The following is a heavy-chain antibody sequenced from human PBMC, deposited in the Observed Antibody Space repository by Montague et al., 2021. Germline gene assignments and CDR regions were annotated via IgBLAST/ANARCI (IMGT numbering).Heavy chain of an antibody. CDR1: GFTFSSFG. V-gene: IGHV3-48*02. D-gene: IGHD5-18*01. Sequence: SLRLSCAASGFTFSSFGMNWVRQAPGKGLEWVSYITSSSSTKDYADSVKGRFTISRDNAKNSLYLQMDSLRDEDTAVYYCARGRGYNQGYWGQGTMVTFSS. CDR2: ITSSSSTK. CDR3: ARGRGYNQGY. J-gene: IGHJ4*02.